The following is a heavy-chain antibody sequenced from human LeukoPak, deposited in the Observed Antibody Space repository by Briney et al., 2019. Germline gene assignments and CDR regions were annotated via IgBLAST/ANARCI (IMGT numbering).Heavy chain of an antibody. D-gene: IGHD3-10*01. CDR2: INGAGSGT. V-gene: IGHV3-74*01. CDR3: ARDRVYGSGSPDY. Sequence: GGSLRLSCTASGFTFTSHWMHWVRQVPGKGLVWVSRINGAGSGTNHADSVKGRFTISRDNAKNTLYLQMNSLRVEDTAVYYCARDRVYGSGSPDYWGQGTLVTVSS. CDR1: GFTFTSHW. J-gene: IGHJ4*02.